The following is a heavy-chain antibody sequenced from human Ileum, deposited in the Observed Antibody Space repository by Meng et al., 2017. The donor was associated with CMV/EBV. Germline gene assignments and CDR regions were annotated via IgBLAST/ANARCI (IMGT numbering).Heavy chain of an antibody. Sequence: ASVTVSCQASGYTFTGYYMHWVRQAPGQGLEWMGWINPNSGGTNYAQKLQGRVTMTRDTSISTAYMELSSLGSEDTAVYYCARRIAAGGIEAWLDSWGQGTLVTVSS. CDR3: ARRIAAGGIEAWLDS. J-gene: IGHJ5*01. D-gene: IGHD6-13*01. V-gene: IGHV1-2*02. CDR2: INPNSGGT. CDR1: GYTFTGYY.